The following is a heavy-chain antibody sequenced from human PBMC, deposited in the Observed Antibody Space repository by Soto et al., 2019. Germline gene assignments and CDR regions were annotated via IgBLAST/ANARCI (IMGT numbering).Heavy chain of an antibody. J-gene: IGHJ4*02. CDR1: GGTVSSYA. CDR3: ARELSSDSTGFRGYDL. V-gene: IGHV1-69*01. Sequence: QVHLVQSGAEVKKPGSSVKVSCKASGGTVSSYAITWVRQAPGKGLEWMGVFIPIFVSAHYAQKFQGRVTITADESTSTAYMELSGLRSEDTAIYYCARELSSDSTGFRGYDLWGQGTLVTVSS. D-gene: IGHD3-22*01. CDR2: FIPIFVSA.